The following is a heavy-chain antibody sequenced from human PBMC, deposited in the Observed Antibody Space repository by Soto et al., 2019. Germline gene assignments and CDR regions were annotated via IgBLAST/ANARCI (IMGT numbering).Heavy chain of an antibody. V-gene: IGHV1-58*02. Sequence: GASVKVSCKASGFTFSSSAIQWVRQARGQRLEWIGWIVVGSANTNYAQRFQDRVIITRDMSTSTAYMELNSLRAEDTAVYYCAKGITDTGGYYYYSMDVWGQGTAVTVSS. D-gene: IGHD3-16*01. J-gene: IGHJ6*02. CDR1: GFTFSSSA. CDR3: AKGITDTGGYYYYSMDV. CDR2: IVVGSANT.